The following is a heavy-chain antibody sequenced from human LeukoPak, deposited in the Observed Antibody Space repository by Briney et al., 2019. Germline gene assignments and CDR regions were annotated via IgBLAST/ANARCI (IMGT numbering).Heavy chain of an antibody. J-gene: IGHJ6*03. CDR1: GGSISSYY. CDR2: IYYSGST. CDR3: ARLADKVRGVMDYYYYYYMDV. V-gene: IGHV4-59*01. Sequence: SETLSLTCTVSGGSISSYYWSWIRQPPGKGLEWIGYIYYSGSTNYNPSLKSRVTISVDTSKNQFSLKLSSVTAADTAVYYCARLADKVRGVMDYYYYYYMDVWGKGTTLTVSS. D-gene: IGHD3-10*01.